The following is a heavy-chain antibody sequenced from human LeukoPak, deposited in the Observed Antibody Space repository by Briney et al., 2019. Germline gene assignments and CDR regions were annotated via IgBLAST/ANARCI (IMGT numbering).Heavy chain of an antibody. CDR3: ARDQVFYDILTGYYQLYYYYYGMDV. V-gene: IGHV6-1*01. CDR2: TYYRSKWYN. CDR1: GDSVSSNSAA. Sequence: SQTLSLTCAISGDSVSSNSAAWNWIRQSPSRGLEWLGRTYYRSKWYNDYAVSVKSRITINPDTSKNQFSLQLNSVTPEDTAVYYCARDQVFYDILTGYYQLYYYYYGMDVWGQGTTATVSS. D-gene: IGHD3-9*01. J-gene: IGHJ6*02.